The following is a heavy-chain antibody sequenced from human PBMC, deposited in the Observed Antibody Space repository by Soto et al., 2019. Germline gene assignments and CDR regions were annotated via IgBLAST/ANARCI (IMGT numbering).Heavy chain of an antibody. V-gene: IGHV1-2*02. J-gene: IGHJ4*02. CDR3: ASGGSSNWPDF. D-gene: IGHD6-13*01. CDR2: INANSGGT. Sequence: QVQLVQSGAEVKKPGASVKVSCKASGYTFTDSYMHWVRQAPGQGLEWMGWINANSGGTNYPQKFQGRVTMTRDTSISTAYMELSSLRSDDTAVYYCASGGSSNWPDFWGQGTLVTVSS. CDR1: GYTFTDSY.